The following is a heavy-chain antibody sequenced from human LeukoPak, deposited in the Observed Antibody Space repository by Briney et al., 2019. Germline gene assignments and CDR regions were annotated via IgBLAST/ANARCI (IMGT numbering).Heavy chain of an antibody. J-gene: IGHJ5*02. Sequence: PSQTLSLTCTVSGGSISSGGYYWSWIRQHPGKGLEWIGYIYYSGSTYYNPSLKSRVTISVDTSKNQFSLKLSSVTAADTAVYYCARDRRYFDWLDAGWFDPWGQGTLVTVSS. V-gene: IGHV4-31*03. D-gene: IGHD3-9*01. CDR2: IYYSGST. CDR3: ARDRRYFDWLDAGWFDP. CDR1: GGSISSGGYY.